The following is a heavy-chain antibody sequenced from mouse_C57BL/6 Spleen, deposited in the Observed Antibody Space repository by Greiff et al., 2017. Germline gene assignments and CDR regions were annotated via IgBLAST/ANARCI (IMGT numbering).Heavy chain of an antibody. CDR2: INPNYGTT. CDR3: ARNDYYVDYYAMDY. V-gene: IGHV1-39*01. CDR1: GYSFTDYN. J-gene: IGHJ4*01. D-gene: IGHD1-1*01. Sequence: EVQLQESGPELVKPGASVKISCKASGYSFTDYNMNWVKQSNGKSLEWIGVINPNYGTTSYNQKFKGKATLTVDQSSSTAYMQLNSLTSEDSAVYYCARNDYYVDYYAMDYWGQGTSVTVSS.